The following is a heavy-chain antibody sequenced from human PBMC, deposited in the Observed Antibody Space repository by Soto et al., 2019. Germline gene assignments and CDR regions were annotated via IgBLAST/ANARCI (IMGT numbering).Heavy chain of an antibody. CDR3: ARVITQWYSDSYYYGMDV. J-gene: IGHJ6*02. V-gene: IGHV3-30-3*01. CDR1: GFTFSSYA. Sequence: QVQLVESGGGVVQPGRSLRLSCAASGFTFSSYAMHWVRQAPGKGLEWVAVISYDGSNKYYADSVKGRFTISRDNSKNTLYLQMNSLRAEHTAVYYCARVITQWYSDSYYYGMDVWGQGTTVTVSS. D-gene: IGHD6-19*01. CDR2: ISYDGSNK.